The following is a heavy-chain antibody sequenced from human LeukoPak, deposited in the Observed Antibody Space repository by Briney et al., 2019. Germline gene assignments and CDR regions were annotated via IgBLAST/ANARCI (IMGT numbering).Heavy chain of an antibody. CDR1: GFTFSSYA. J-gene: IGHJ4*02. CDR3: ARERDRLLWHYFDY. CDR2: ISYDGSNK. V-gene: IGHV3-30*01. D-gene: IGHD3-9*01. Sequence: GGSLRLSCAASGFTFSSYAMHWVRQAPGKGLEWVAVISYDGSNKYYADSVKGRFTISRDNSKNTLFLQMNSLRAEDTAVYYCARERDRLLWHYFDYWGQGTLVTVSS.